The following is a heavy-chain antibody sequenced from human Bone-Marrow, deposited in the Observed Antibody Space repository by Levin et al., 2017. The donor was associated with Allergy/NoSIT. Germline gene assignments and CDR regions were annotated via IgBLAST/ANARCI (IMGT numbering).Heavy chain of an antibody. D-gene: IGHD3-22*01. Sequence: GGSLRLSCAASGFTFSSYAMSWVRQAPGKGLEWVSAISGSGGSTYYADSVKGRFTISRDNSKNTLYLQMNSLRAEDTAVYYCAKEGPYYYDSSGYYYGAFDIWGQGTMVTVSS. CDR1: GFTFSSYA. CDR2: ISGSGGST. CDR3: AKEGPYYYDSSGYYYGAFDI. V-gene: IGHV3-23*01. J-gene: IGHJ3*02.